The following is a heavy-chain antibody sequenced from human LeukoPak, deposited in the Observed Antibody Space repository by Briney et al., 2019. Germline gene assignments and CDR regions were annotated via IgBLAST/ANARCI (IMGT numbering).Heavy chain of an antibody. J-gene: IGHJ4*02. CDR3: ARVRSSGWYGLTYFDY. CDR2: INHSGST. Sequence: SETLSLTCAVYGGSFSGYYWSWIRQPPGKGLEWIGEINHSGSTNYNPSLKSRVTISVDTSKNQFSLKLSSVTAADTAVYYCARVRSSGWYGLTYFDYWGQGTLVTVSP. D-gene: IGHD6-19*01. V-gene: IGHV4-34*01. CDR1: GGSFSGYY.